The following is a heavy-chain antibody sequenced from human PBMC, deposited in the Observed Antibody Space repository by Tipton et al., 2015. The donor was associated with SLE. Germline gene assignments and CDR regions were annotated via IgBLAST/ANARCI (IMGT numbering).Heavy chain of an antibody. D-gene: IGHD6-19*01. J-gene: IGHJ4*02. V-gene: IGHV3-7*05. Sequence: SLRLSCAASGFTFSNYWMSWVRQAPGKGLEWVANIKQDGTEKYYVDSVKGRFTISRDNAKNSLYLQMNSLRAEDTAVYYCARDAGAVAVTYFDYWGQGTLVTVSS. CDR1: GFTFSNYW. CDR3: ARDAGAVAVTYFDY. CDR2: IKQDGTEK.